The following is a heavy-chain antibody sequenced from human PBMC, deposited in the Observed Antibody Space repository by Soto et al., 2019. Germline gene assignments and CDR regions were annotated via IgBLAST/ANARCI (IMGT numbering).Heavy chain of an antibody. CDR2: IYTSGNT. V-gene: IGHV4-4*07. Sequence: SENLALTCTVSGGSISTYYWNWIRQPAGRGLEWIGRIYTSGNTFYNPSLKSRVTMSVDTSKNQFSLRLSSVSAADTAVYFCARDGGGGDAFDIWGQGTAVTGSS. J-gene: IGHJ3*02. CDR3: ARDGGGGDAFDI. D-gene: IGHD6-25*01. CDR1: GGSISTYY.